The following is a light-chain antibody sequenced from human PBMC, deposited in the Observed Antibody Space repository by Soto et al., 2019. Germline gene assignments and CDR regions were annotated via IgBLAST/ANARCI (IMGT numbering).Light chain of an antibody. CDR1: SSDVGGYNY. V-gene: IGLV2-14*01. Sequence: QSALTQPPSASGSPGQSVTISCTGTSSDVGGYNYVSWYQQHPGKAPRLMIYEVSNRPSGVSNRFSGSKSGNTASLTISGLEADDEADYYCSSYTSSSLYVFGTGTKLTVL. J-gene: IGLJ1*01. CDR3: SSYTSSSLYV. CDR2: EVS.